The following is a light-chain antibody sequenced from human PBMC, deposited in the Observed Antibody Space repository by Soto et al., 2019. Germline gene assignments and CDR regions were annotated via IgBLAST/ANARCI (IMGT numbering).Light chain of an antibody. J-gene: IGKJ5*01. CDR1: QSISSY. CDR3: QQSYSTPPT. Sequence: DIPMTQSPSSLSASVGDRVTITCRASQSISSYLNWYQQKPGKAPKLLIYAASSLQSGVPSRFSGSGSGTDFTLTISSLQPEDFATYYCQQSYSTPPTFGQGTRLESK. CDR2: AAS. V-gene: IGKV1-39*01.